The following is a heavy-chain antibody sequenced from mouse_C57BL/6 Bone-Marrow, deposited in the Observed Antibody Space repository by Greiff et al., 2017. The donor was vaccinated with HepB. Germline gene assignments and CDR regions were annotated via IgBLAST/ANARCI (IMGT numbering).Heavy chain of an antibody. CDR1: GYTFTDYN. J-gene: IGHJ1*03. CDR3: ARGGLTTVVATYFDV. V-gene: IGHV1-22*01. CDR2: INPNNGGT. Sequence: VQLQQSGPELVKPGASVEMSCKASGYTFTDYNMHWVKQSHGKSLEWIGYINPNNGGTSYNQKFKGKATLTVNKSSSTAYMELRSLTSEDSAVYYCARGGLTTVVATYFDVWGTGTTVTVSS. D-gene: IGHD1-1*01.